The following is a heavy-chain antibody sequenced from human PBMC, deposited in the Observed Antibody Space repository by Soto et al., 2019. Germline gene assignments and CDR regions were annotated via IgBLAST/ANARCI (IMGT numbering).Heavy chain of an antibody. CDR3: ARGGGSSWFYYYYGMDV. Sequence: QAGGSLRLSCAASGFTFSSYGMHWVRQAPGKGLEWVAVIWYDGSNKYYADSVKGRFTISRDNSKNTLYLQMNSLRAEDTAVYYCARGGGSSWFYYYYGMDVWGQGTTVTVSS. CDR1: GFTFSSYG. CDR2: IWYDGSNK. V-gene: IGHV3-33*01. J-gene: IGHJ6*02. D-gene: IGHD6-13*01.